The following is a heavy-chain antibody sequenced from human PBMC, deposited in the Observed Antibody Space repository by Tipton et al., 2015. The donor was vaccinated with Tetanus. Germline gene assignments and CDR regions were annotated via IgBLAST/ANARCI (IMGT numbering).Heavy chain of an antibody. D-gene: IGHD2-2*01. CDR2: IYYSGST. J-gene: IGHJ2*01. Sequence: TLSLTCTVSGGSISSSSYYWGWIRQPPGKGLEWIGSIYYSGSTYYNPSLKSRVTISVDTSKSQFSLKLSSVTAADTAVYYCASTIDSAAANWYFDLWGRGTLVTVSS. CDR1: GGSISSSSYY. CDR3: ASTIDSAAANWYFDL. V-gene: IGHV4-39*01.